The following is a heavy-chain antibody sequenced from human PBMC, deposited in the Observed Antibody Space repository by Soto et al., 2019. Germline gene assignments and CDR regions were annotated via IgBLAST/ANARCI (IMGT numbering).Heavy chain of an antibody. J-gene: IGHJ4*02. V-gene: IGHV3-74*01. Sequence: EVQLVESGGGLVQPGGSLRLSCAASGFTFSSYYMHWVRQAPGTGLVWVSRLNPDGSTTGHAESVRGRFTISRDNAKNTLYLQMDSLRGEDTAVYYCTREGYGAGTDYWGQGTLVTVSS. CDR1: GFTFSSYY. CDR3: TREGYGAGTDY. D-gene: IGHD1-1*01. CDR2: LNPDGSTT.